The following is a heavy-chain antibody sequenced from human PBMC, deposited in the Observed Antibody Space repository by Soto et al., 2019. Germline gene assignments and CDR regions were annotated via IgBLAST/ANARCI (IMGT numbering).Heavy chain of an antibody. J-gene: IGHJ4*02. V-gene: IGHV3-23*01. Sequence: EVQLLESGGGLVQPGGSLRLSCAASGFTFSSYAMSWVRQAPGKGLEWVSAISGSGGSTYYADSVKGRFTISRDNSKNTLYLQMNSLRAEDTAVYYWANDSSGYPGGYFDYWGQGTLVTVSS. CDR1: GFTFSSYA. CDR2: ISGSGGST. CDR3: ANDSSGYPGGYFDY. D-gene: IGHD3-22*01.